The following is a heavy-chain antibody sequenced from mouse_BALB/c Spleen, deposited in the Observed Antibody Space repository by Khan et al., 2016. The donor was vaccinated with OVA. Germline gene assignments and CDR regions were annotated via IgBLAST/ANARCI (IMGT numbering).Heavy chain of an antibody. CDR2: ISPGSGDT. Sequence: QVRLQQSGAELARPGASVKLSCKASGYTFTDFYINWVKQRTGQGLEWIGEISPGSGDTFYNERFKDRATLTADKYSNTAYMQLSSLTSEAAAVYFGARRNYFGYTLAYWGQGTLVTVSA. J-gene: IGHJ3*01. D-gene: IGHD1-2*01. V-gene: IGHV1-77*01. CDR1: GYTFTDFY. CDR3: ARRNYFGYTLAY.